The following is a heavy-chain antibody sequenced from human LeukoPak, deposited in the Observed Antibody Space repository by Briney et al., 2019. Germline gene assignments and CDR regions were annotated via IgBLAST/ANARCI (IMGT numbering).Heavy chain of an antibody. CDR1: GFTFSHYS. Sequence: GGSLRLSCAGSGFTFSHYSMSWVRQAPGKGLEWVSFIYSDNTHYSDSVKGRFTISRDNSKNTLYLQMNSLRAEDTAVYYCARRAGAYSHPYDYWGQGTLVTVSS. CDR3: ARRAGAYSHPYDY. J-gene: IGHJ4*02. D-gene: IGHD4/OR15-4a*01. CDR2: IYSDNT. V-gene: IGHV3-53*01.